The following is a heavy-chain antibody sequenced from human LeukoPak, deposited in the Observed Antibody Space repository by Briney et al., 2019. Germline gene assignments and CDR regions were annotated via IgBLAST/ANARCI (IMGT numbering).Heavy chain of an antibody. CDR2: ISYDGSNK. CDR3: AKAFSSWYNEGAFDI. V-gene: IGHV3-30-3*01. Sequence: GGSLRLSCAAPGFTFSSYAMHWVRQAPGKGLEWVAVISYDGSNKYYADSVKGRFTISRDNSKNTLYLQMNSLRAEDTAVYYCAKAFSSWYNEGAFDIWGQGTMVTVSS. D-gene: IGHD6-13*01. CDR1: GFTFSSYA. J-gene: IGHJ3*02.